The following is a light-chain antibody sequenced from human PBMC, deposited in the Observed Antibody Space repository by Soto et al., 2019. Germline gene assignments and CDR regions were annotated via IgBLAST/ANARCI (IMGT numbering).Light chain of an antibody. J-gene: IGKJ4*01. V-gene: IGKV1-9*01. CDR1: QGINDY. CDR2: PAS. Sequence: DIQLTQSPSFLSASVGDRVTITCRASQGINDYLAWYQQKPGKAPKLLIYPASTLQSEVPSTFSGSASGTEFNLTISSLQPEDFATYYCQQFDTYPLTFGGGNKGEV. CDR3: QQFDTYPLT.